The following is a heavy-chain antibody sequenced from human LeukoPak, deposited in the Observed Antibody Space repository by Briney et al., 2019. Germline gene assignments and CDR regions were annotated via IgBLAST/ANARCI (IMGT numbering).Heavy chain of an antibody. CDR1: GYTFTSYG. J-gene: IGHJ6*02. D-gene: IGHD6-19*01. V-gene: IGHV1-18*01. Sequence: ASVKVSCKASGYTFTSYGISWVQQAPGQGLEWMGRISAYNGNTNYAQKLQGRVTMTTDTSTSTAYMELRSLRSDDTAVYYCARGGAVAGTGGYYYGMDVWGQGTTVTVSS. CDR2: ISAYNGNT. CDR3: ARGGAVAGTGGYYYGMDV.